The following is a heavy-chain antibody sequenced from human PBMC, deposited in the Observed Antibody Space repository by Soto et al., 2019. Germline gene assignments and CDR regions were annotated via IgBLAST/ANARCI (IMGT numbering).Heavy chain of an antibody. D-gene: IGHD2-2*01. J-gene: IGHJ5*02. Sequence: SGGSLRLSCAASGFTFSSYAMSWVRQAPGKGLEWVSAISGSGGSTYYADSVKGRFTISRDNSKNTLYLQMNSLRAEDTAVYYCAKDPLGYCSSTSCYPLKDWFDPWGQGTLVTVSS. CDR1: GFTFSSYA. CDR2: ISGSGGST. CDR3: AKDPLGYCSSTSCYPLKDWFDP. V-gene: IGHV3-23*01.